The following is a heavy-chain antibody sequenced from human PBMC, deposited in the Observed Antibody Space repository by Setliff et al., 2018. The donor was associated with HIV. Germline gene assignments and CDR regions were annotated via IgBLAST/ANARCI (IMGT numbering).Heavy chain of an antibody. CDR2: ISSSSSSYT. CDR3: AKVKVPTTDLYFLDY. V-gene: IGHV3-11*06. Sequence: LRLSCAASGFTFSDYYMSWIRQAPGKGLEWVSYISSSSSSYTNYAESVKDRFTISRDNSKNMVYLQMNSLRAEDTALYYCAKVKVPTTDLYFLDYWGQGTPVTVS. D-gene: IGHD1-1*01. CDR1: GFTFSDYY. J-gene: IGHJ4*02.